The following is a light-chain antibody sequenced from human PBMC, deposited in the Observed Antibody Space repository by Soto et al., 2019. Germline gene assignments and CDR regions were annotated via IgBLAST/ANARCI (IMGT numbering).Light chain of an antibody. CDR2: AAS. CDR3: KQSYSTPPK. J-gene: IGKJ1*01. Sequence: DIQMTQSPSSLSASVGDRVTITCRASQTISNYLNWYQKKPGKAPKLLIYAASSLQRGVQSRFSGSGSGTDFTLTIGGLQPEDFATYYCKQSYSTPPKFGQGTKVDIK. V-gene: IGKV1-39*01. CDR1: QTISNY.